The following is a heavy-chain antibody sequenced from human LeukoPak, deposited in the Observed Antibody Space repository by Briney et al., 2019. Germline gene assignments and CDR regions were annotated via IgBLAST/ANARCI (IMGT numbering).Heavy chain of an antibody. J-gene: IGHJ3*01. D-gene: IGHD3-16*02. CDR3: ARNGYDSGYYYVWGSYRYDAFDV. CDR1: GGSISSYY. V-gene: IGHV4-34*01. Sequence: SETLSLTCTVSGGSISSYYWNWIRQPPGKGLEWIGEINHSGSTNYNPSLKSRVTISVDTSKSQFSLKLSSVTAADTAVYYCARNGYDSGYYYVWGSYRYDAFDVWGQGTVVTVS. CDR2: INHSGST.